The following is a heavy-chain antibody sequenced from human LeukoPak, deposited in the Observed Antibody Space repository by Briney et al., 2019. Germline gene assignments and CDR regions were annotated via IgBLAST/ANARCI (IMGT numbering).Heavy chain of an antibody. D-gene: IGHD3-22*01. V-gene: IGHV3-21*01. Sequence: PGGSLRLSCAASGFTFSRSSMNWVRQAPGKGLEWVSSITSSSSYIYYADSVKGRFTISRDNAKNSLYLQMNSLRAEDTAVYYCASSRYDSSGYYGIIGYWGQGTLVTVSS. CDR2: ITSSSSYI. CDR1: GFTFSRSS. CDR3: ASSRYDSSGYYGIIGY. J-gene: IGHJ4*02.